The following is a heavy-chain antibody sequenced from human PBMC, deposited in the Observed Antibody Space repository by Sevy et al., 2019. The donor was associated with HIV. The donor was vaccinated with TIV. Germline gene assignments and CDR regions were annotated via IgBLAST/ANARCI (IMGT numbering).Heavy chain of an antibody. V-gene: IGHV3-21*01. J-gene: IGHJ4*02. CDR2: ISTSGTYK. CDR3: ARHLNDYNNYMYSFDY. D-gene: IGHD4-4*01. Sequence: RGCLRLSCAVSGFTFSSYSMNWVRQAPGKGLERVSFISTSGTYKYYADSVKGRFTISRNNANNSLFLQMNSLRADDTTVYYCARHLNDYNNYMYSFDYWGQGTLVFVSS. CDR1: GFTFSSYS.